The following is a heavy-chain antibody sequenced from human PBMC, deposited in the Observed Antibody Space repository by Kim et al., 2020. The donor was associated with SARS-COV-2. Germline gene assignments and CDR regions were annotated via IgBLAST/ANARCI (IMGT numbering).Heavy chain of an antibody. CDR2: INPSGGST. CDR3: ARGRGGKSITGTTLGSAETYYGMDV. Sequence: ASVKVSCKASGYTFTSYYMHWVRQAPGQGLEWMGIINPSGGSTSYAQKFQGRVTMTRDTSTSTVYMELSSLRSEDTAMYYCARGRGGKSITGTTLGSAETYYGMDVWGQGTTVTVSS. CDR1: GYTFTSYY. V-gene: IGHV1-46*01. J-gene: IGHJ6*02. D-gene: IGHD1-7*01.